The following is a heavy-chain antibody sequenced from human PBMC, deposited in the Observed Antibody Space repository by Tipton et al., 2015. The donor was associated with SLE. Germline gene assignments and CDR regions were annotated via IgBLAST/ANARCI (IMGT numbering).Heavy chain of an antibody. D-gene: IGHD1-26*01. CDR1: GYSISSGYY. J-gene: IGHJ4*02. V-gene: IGHV4-28*03. CDR2: IYTNGST. Sequence: TLSLTCAVSGYSISSGYYWDWIRQPPGKGLEWIGCIYTNGSTNYNPSLKSRVTMSVDTSKNQFSLKLSSVTAADTAVYYCTRDGGVGATVWWGQGTLVTVSS. CDR3: TRDGGVGATVW.